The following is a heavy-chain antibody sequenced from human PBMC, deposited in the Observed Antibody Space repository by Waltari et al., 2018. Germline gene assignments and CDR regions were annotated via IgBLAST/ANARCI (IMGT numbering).Heavy chain of an antibody. CDR1: GFTFNTYW. V-gene: IGHV3-74*01. CDR3: TRTRYCSTTSCQVDWFDP. Sequence: DVQLVESGGGLVQPGVSLRLSCAAAGFTFNTYWIHWVCQAPGKGPVWVSRINADGASTSYADSVKGRFTISRDNAKNTLYLQMNSLRAEDTAVYYCTRTRYCSTTSCQVDWFDPWGQGTLVTVSS. J-gene: IGHJ5*02. D-gene: IGHD2-2*01. CDR2: INADGAST.